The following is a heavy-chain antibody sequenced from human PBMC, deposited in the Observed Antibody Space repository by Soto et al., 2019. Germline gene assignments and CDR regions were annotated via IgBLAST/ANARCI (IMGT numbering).Heavy chain of an antibody. CDR3: ARIQLDTIMALDY. Sequence: QVQLVESGGGVVQPGRSLRLSCAASGFTFNTYGFHWVRQAPGKGLEWVAVIWSDGNNYYYTDSVKGRFTISRDSSKKTLYLQMNSLRVEDTAVYYCARIQLDTIMALDYWGQGTLVTVSS. CDR2: IWSDGNNY. V-gene: IGHV3-33*01. CDR1: GFTFNTYG. J-gene: IGHJ4*02. D-gene: IGHD1-1*01.